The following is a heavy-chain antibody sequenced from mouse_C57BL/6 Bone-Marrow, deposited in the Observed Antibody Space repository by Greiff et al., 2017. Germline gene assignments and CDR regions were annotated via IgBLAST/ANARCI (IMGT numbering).Heavy chain of an antibody. CDR2: IDPNSGGT. CDR1: GYTFTSYW. D-gene: IGHD1-1*01. Sequence: QVQLQQPGAELVKPGASVKLSCKASGYTFTSYWMHWVKQRPGRGLEWIGRIDPNSGGTKYNEKFKSKATLTVDKPSSTAYMQLSSLTSEDSAVYYSARKGLVDKWYFDVWGKRTTVTVSS. V-gene: IGHV1-72*01. CDR3: ARKGLVDKWYFDV. J-gene: IGHJ1*03.